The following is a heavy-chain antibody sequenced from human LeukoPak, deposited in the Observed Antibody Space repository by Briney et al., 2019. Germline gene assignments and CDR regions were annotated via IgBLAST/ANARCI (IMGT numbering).Heavy chain of an antibody. J-gene: IGHJ5*02. V-gene: IGHV1-69*13. Sequence: GASVKVSYKAFGGTFSSYAISWVRQAPGQGLEWMGGIIPIFGTANYAQKFQGRVTITADESTSTAYMELSSLRSEDTAVYYCARVHYYGSGSYYISSDWFDPWGQGTLVTVSS. CDR2: IIPIFGTA. CDR1: GGTFSSYA. CDR3: ARVHYYGSGSYYISSDWFDP. D-gene: IGHD3-10*01.